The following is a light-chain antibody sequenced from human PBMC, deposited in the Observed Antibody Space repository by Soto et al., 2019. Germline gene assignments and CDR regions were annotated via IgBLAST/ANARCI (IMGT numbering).Light chain of an antibody. CDR1: QSVSDY. CDR3: QHHVKFVT. V-gene: IGKV3-11*01. CDR2: DAS. Sequence: EIVLTQSPATLSLSPGERATLSCRASQSVSDYLAWYQRKPGQPPRLLIYDASKRATGIPARFSGSGSGTVFTLTISSLAPEDFALYCCQHHVKFVTFGGGTEVEIK. J-gene: IGKJ4*01.